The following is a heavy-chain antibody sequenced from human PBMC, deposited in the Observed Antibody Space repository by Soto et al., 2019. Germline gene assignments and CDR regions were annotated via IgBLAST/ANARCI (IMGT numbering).Heavy chain of an antibody. D-gene: IGHD3-10*01. J-gene: IGHJ5*02. CDR2: IYWDDDK. CDR3: AHGWFGELSGYNWFDP. CDR1: GFSLSTSGVG. Sequence: QITLKESGPTLVKPTQTLTLTCTFSGFSLSTSGVGVGWIRQPPGKALEWLALIYWDDDKRYSPSLKSRLTITKDTSKNQVVLTMTNMDPVDTATYYCAHGWFGELSGYNWFDPWGQGTLVTVSS. V-gene: IGHV2-5*02.